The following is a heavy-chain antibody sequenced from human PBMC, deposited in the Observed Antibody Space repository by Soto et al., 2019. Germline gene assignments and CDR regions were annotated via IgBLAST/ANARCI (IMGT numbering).Heavy chain of an antibody. Sequence: GGSLRLSCAASGFTFSSYAMHWVRQAPGKGLEWVAVISYDGSNKYYADSVKGRFTISRDNSKNTLYLQMNSLGAEDTAVYYCARYDYGSGSYYSYWGQGTLVTVSS. V-gene: IGHV3-30-3*01. D-gene: IGHD3-10*01. CDR3: ARYDYGSGSYYSY. J-gene: IGHJ4*02. CDR2: ISYDGSNK. CDR1: GFTFSSYA.